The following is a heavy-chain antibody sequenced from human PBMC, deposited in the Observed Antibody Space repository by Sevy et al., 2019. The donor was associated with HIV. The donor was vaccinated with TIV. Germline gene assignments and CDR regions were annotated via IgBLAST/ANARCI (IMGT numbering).Heavy chain of an antibody. V-gene: IGHV1-2*06. CDR3: ARVGSIVVVPAASDFDY. D-gene: IGHD2-2*01. CDR2: INPNSGGT. J-gene: IGHJ4*02. CDR1: GYTFTGYY. Sequence: ASVKVSCKASGYTFTGYYMHWVRQAPGQGLEWMGRINPNSGGTNYAQKFQGRVTMTRDTSISTAYMERSRLRSDDTAVYYCARVGSIVVVPAASDFDYWGQGTLVTVSS.